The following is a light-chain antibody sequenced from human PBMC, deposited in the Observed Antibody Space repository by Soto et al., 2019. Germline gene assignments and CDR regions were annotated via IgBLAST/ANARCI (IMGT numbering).Light chain of an antibody. Sequence: QSVLTQPTSVSGSPGQSITISCTGVSSDIGGYNHVSWYQQHPGNVPRLIIYDVDNRPLGISNRFSGSQSGNTASLSISGLQADDEADYYCCAYTARTTLSWVFGGGTKLTVL. V-gene: IGLV2-14*03. CDR3: CAYTARTTLSWV. CDR2: DVD. J-gene: IGLJ3*02. CDR1: SSDIGGYNH.